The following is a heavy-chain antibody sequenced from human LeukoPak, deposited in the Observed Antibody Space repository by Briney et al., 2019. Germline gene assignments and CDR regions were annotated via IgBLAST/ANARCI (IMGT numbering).Heavy chain of an antibody. CDR1: GFTFSSYA. D-gene: IGHD3-10*01. Sequence: GGSLRLSCAASGFTFSSYAMSWVRQAPGKGLEWVALISYDGRNKYYPDSVKGRFTTSRDNSKNTLYVQMNSLRAEDTAVYYCARGFYGSGSYYPIGYWGQGTLVTVSS. V-gene: IGHV3-30*04. J-gene: IGHJ4*02. CDR3: ARGFYGSGSYYPIGY. CDR2: ISYDGRNK.